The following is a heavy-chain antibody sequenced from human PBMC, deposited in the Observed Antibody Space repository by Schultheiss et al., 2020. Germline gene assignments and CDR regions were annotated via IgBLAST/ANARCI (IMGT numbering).Heavy chain of an antibody. Sequence: GGSLRLSCAASGFTISSYGMHWVRQAPGKGLEWVSSISSSSSYIYYADSVKGRFTISRDNAKNSLYLQMNSLRAEDTAVYYCARGDGYKGFDYWGQGTLVTVAS. D-gene: IGHD5-24*01. J-gene: IGHJ4*02. CDR2: ISSSSSYI. V-gene: IGHV3-21*01. CDR3: ARGDGYKGFDY. CDR1: GFTISSYG.